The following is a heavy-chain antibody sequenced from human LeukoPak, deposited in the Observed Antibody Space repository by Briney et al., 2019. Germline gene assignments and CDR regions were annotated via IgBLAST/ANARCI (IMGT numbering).Heavy chain of an antibody. V-gene: IGHV3-48*03. CDR3: ARDQALYSSSWYGPSDYYYGMDV. CDR1: GFTFSSYE. D-gene: IGHD6-13*01. Sequence: GGSLRLSCAASGFTFSSYEMNWVRQAPGKWLEWVSYISSSGSTIYYADSVKGRFTISRDNAKNSLYLQMNSLRAEDTAVYYCARDQALYSSSWYGPSDYYYGMDVWGQGTTVTVSS. J-gene: IGHJ6*02. CDR2: ISSSGSTI.